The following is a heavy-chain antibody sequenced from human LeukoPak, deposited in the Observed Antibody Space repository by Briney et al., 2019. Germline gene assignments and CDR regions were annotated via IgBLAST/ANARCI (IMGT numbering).Heavy chain of an antibody. V-gene: IGHV4-59*08. CDR2: IYYSGTT. CDR3: ARYGSGSYSDDHFQH. J-gene: IGHJ1*01. Sequence: SETLSLTCTVSGGSMTTYYWSWTRQPSGKGLEWIGFIYYSGTTIYNPSLKSRVAISVDTSKNQFSLKLTSVTAADTAVYYCARYGSGSYSDDHFQHWGQGTLVTVSS. D-gene: IGHD3-10*01. CDR1: GGSMTTYY.